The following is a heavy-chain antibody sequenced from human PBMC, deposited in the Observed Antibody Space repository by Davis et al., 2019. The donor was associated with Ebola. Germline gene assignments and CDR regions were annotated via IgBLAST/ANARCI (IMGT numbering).Heavy chain of an antibody. D-gene: IGHD7-27*01. V-gene: IGHV3-23*01. Sequence: PGGSLRLSCAASGFTFSNYAMSWVRQAPGKGLEWVSAISDSGGDTFYADSVKGRFTISRDKNTVSLQMISLRAEDTAVYYCAKGWGHMDVWGLGTTVTVSS. CDR3: AKGWGHMDV. CDR2: ISDSGGDT. J-gene: IGHJ6*02. CDR1: GFTFSNYA.